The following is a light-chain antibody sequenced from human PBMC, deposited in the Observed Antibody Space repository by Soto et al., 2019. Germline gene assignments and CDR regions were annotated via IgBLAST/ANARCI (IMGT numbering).Light chain of an antibody. CDR3: CSYAGSSTFYV. V-gene: IGLV2-23*01. J-gene: IGLJ1*01. Sequence: QSVLTQPASVSGSPGQSITISCTGTSSDVGSYNLVSWYQQHPGKAPKLVIYEGSKRPSGVSNRFSGSKSGNTASLTISGLQAKDEADYYCCSYAGSSTFYVFGTGTKVTVL. CDR1: SSDVGSYNL. CDR2: EGS.